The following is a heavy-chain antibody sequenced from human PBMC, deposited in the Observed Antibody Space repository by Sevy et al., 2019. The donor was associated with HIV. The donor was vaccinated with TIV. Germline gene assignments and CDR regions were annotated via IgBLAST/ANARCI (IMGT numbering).Heavy chain of an antibody. V-gene: IGHV3-23*01. D-gene: IGHD2-15*01. J-gene: IGHJ4*02. CDR1: GFTFSSYA. CDR2: ISGSGGST. Sequence: GGSLRLSCVASGFTFSSYAMSWVRQAPGKGLEWVSAISGSGGSTYYADSVKGRFTISRDNSKNTLYLQMNSLRAEDTAVYYCAKDQGYCSGGSCYSDYWGQGTLVTVSS. CDR3: AKDQGYCSGGSCYSDY.